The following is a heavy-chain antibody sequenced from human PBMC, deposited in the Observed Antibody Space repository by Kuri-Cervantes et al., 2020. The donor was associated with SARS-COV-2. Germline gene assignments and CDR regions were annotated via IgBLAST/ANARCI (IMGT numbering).Heavy chain of an antibody. Sequence: GSLRLSFAVYGGSFSGYYWSWIRQPPGKGLEWIGEINHSGSTNYNPSLKSRVTISVDTSKNQFSLKLSSVTAADTAVYYCARGRNYYDSSGYFYYFDYWGQGTLVTVSS. D-gene: IGHD3-22*01. CDR1: GGSFSGYY. V-gene: IGHV4-34*01. J-gene: IGHJ4*02. CDR2: INHSGST. CDR3: ARGRNYYDSSGYFYYFDY.